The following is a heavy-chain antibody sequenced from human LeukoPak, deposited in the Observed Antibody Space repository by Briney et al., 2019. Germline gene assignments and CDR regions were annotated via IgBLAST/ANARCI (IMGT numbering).Heavy chain of an antibody. D-gene: IGHD3-22*01. V-gene: IGHV4-59*01. CDR1: GGSISTYY. J-gene: IGHJ1*01. CDR3: ARNQDYYDSSGSSYFQH. CDR2: IYYSGST. Sequence: SETLSLTCTVSGGSISTYYWSWIRQPPGKGLEWIGYIYYSGSTNYNPSLKSRVTTTVDTSKNQFSLKLSSVTAADTAVYYCARNQDYYDSSGSSYFQHWGQGTLVTVS.